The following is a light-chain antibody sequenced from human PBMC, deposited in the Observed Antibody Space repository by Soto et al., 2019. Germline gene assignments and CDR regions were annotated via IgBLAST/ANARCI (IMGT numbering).Light chain of an antibody. V-gene: IGKV1-5*03. CDR2: KAS. CDR1: QSISSW. J-gene: IGKJ1*01. Sequence: DIQMTQSPSTLSASVGDRVTITGRASQSISSWLAWYQQKPGKAPKLLIHKASSVESGVPSRFSGSGSGTDFPITISSLQPDDFANYSCQQYGSYSWTFGQGTKVEIK. CDR3: QQYGSYSWT.